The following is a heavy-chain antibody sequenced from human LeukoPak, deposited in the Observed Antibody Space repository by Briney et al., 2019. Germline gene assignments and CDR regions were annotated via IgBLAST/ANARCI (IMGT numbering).Heavy chain of an antibody. Sequence: GGSLRLSCAASGFTFSSYAMSWVRQAPGKGLEWVSAISGSGGSTYYADSVKGRFTISRDNSKNTLYLQMNSLRAEDTAVYYWARGVRKLLWFGNDFFDIWGKGKMATVFS. CDR3: ARGVRKLLWFGNDFFDI. CDR1: GFTFSSYA. CDR2: ISGSGGST. J-gene: IGHJ3*02. D-gene: IGHD3-10*01. V-gene: IGHV3-23*01.